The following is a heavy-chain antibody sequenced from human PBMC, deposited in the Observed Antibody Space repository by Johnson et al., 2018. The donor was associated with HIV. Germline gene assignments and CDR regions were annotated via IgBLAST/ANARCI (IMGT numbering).Heavy chain of an antibody. Sequence: VQLVESGGGLVQPGGSLRLSCAASGFTFSSYAMSWVRQAPGKGLEWVSAISGSGGSTYYPGSVKGRFTTSRENAKNSLYLQMNSLRAGDTAVYYCARRSIRSDGFDIWGQGTMVTVSS. CDR3: ARRSIRSDGFDI. CDR2: ISGSGGST. V-gene: IGHV3-23*04. CDR1: GFTFSSYA. J-gene: IGHJ3*02. D-gene: IGHD4-11*01.